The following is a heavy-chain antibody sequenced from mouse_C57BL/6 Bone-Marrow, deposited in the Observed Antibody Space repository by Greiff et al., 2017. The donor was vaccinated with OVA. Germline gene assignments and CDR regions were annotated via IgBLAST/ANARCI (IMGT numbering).Heavy chain of an antibody. CDR3: ARKAYCRDYAMDY. CDR1: GYTFTSYW. Sequence: VQLQQSGAELVKPGASVKLSCKASGYTFTSYWMHWVKQRPGQGLEWIGYINPSSGYTKYNQKFKDKATLTADKSSSTAYMQLSSLTYEDSAVYYCARKAYCRDYAMDYWGQGTSVTVSS. J-gene: IGHJ4*01. CDR2: INPSSGYT. D-gene: IGHD2-14*01. V-gene: IGHV1-7*01.